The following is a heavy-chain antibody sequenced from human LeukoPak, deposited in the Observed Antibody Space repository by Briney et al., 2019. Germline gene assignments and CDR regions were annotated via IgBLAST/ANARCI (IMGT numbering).Heavy chain of an antibody. D-gene: IGHD2-2*01. Sequence: PSETLSLTCTVSGGSISSYYWSWIRQPPGKGLEWIGYIYYSGSTNYNPSLKSRVTISVDTSKNQFSLKLSSVTAADTAVYYCARDRGVVPAANPFFYYYYGMGVWGKGTTVTVSS. CDR3: ARDRGVVPAANPFFYYYYGMGV. CDR1: GGSISSYY. CDR2: IYYSGST. J-gene: IGHJ6*04. V-gene: IGHV4-59*01.